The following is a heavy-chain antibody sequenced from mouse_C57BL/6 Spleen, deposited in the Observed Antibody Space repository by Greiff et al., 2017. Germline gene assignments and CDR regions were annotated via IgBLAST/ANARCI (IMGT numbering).Heavy chain of an antibody. CDR1: GFTFSSYA. CDR3: AREGGLGDAMDY. CDR2: ISDGGSYT. Sequence: EVQLVESGGGLVKPGGSLKLSCAASGFTFSSYAMSWVRQTPAKRLEWVATISDGGSYTYYPDNVKGRFTISRDNAKNNLYLQMSHLKSEDTAMDYGAREGGLGDAMDYWGQGTSVTVSS. D-gene: IGHD4-1*01. V-gene: IGHV5-4*01. J-gene: IGHJ4*01.